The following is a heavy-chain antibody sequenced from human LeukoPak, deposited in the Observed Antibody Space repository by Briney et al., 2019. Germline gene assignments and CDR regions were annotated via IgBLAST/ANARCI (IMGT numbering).Heavy chain of an antibody. Sequence: ASVKVSCKASGYTFTDMNWVRQAPGQGLEWMGWINPNSGGTNYAQKFQGRVTMTRDTSISTAYMELSRLRSDDTALYYCAGVLNYYDSSGYYCYYFDYWGQGTLVTVSS. D-gene: IGHD3-22*01. CDR2: INPNSGGT. J-gene: IGHJ4*02. CDR1: GYTFTD. V-gene: IGHV1-2*02. CDR3: AGVLNYYDSSGYYCYYFDY.